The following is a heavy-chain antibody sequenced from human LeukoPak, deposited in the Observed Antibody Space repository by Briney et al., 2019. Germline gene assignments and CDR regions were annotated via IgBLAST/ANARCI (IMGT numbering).Heavy chain of an antibody. CDR2: IKQDGSEK. V-gene: IGHV3-7*01. J-gene: IGHJ4*02. Sequence: PGGSLRLSCAASGFTFGTYWMSWVLQAPGKGLEWVANIKQDGSEKYYLDSVKGRFTISRDNAKNSLYLQMNSLRAEDTAVYFCTREAAAGIDYWGQGTLVTVSS. CDR1: GFTFGTYW. CDR3: TREAAAGIDY. D-gene: IGHD6-13*01.